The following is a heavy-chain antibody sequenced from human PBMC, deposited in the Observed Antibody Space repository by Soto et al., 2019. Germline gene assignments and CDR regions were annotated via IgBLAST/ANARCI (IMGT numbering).Heavy chain of an antibody. CDR3: ARGEMATIWAPLDY. D-gene: IGHD5-12*01. Sequence: EVQLVESGGGLVQPGGSPRLSCAASGFTVSSNYMSWVRQAPGKGLEWVSVIYSGGSTYYADSVKGRFTISRHNSKNTLYLQMNSLRAEDTAVYYCARGEMATIWAPLDYWGQGTLVTVSS. CDR2: IYSGGST. CDR1: GFTVSSNY. J-gene: IGHJ4*02. V-gene: IGHV3-53*04.